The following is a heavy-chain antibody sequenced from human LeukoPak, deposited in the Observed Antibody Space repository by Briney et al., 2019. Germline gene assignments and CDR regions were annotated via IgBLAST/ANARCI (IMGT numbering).Heavy chain of an antibody. Sequence: GGSLRLSCAASGFTFSSYEMNWVRQAPGRGLEWVSYISGSGVTMYYADSVKGRFTISRDNAKKSLYLQMNSLRDEDTAVYYCARDLNSGYYPYYFDFWGQGTLVTVSS. J-gene: IGHJ4*02. CDR1: GFTFSSYE. V-gene: IGHV3-48*03. CDR3: ARDLNSGYYPYYFDF. D-gene: IGHD3-22*01. CDR2: ISGSGVTM.